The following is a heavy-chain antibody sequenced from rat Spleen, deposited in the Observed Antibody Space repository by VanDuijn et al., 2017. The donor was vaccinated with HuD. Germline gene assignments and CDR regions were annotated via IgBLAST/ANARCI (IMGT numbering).Heavy chain of an antibody. V-gene: IGHV5-31*01. CDR1: GFTFNNYW. CDR3: SREGSTENWFAY. CDR2: ITNTGGRT. D-gene: IGHD1-5*01. J-gene: IGHJ3*01. Sequence: EVQLVESGGGLVQPGMSLKLSCVASGFTFNNYWMTWIRQAPGRGLEWLASITNTGGRTYYQDSVKGRFTVSRDNAKSTLYLQLNSLRSEDTATYYCSREGSTENWFAYWGQGTLVTVSS.